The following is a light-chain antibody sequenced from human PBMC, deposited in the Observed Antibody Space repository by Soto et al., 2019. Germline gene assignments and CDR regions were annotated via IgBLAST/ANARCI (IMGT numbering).Light chain of an antibody. CDR1: SSNIGSNT. Sequence: QSVLTQPPSASGTPGQRVTISCSGGSSNIGSNTVTWYQQFPGTAPKLLIYSNTQRPSGVPDRFSGSKSGTSASLAISGLQYEDEADYYCETWDDSLSGPVFGGGTKLTVL. CDR2: SNT. V-gene: IGLV1-44*01. J-gene: IGLJ2*01. CDR3: ETWDDSLSGPV.